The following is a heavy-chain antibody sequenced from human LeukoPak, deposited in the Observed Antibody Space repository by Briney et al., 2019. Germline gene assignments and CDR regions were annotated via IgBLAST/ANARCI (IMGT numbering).Heavy chain of an antibody. Sequence: ASVKVSCKASGYTFTSYDINWVRQATGQGLEWMGWMNPNSGNTGYAQKFQGRVTMTRNTSISTAYMELSSLRSEDTAVYYCVRDRIVATIGSDAFDIWGQGTMVTVSS. V-gene: IGHV1-8*01. CDR2: MNPNSGNT. CDR3: VRDRIVATIGSDAFDI. CDR1: GYTFTSYD. J-gene: IGHJ3*02. D-gene: IGHD5-12*01.